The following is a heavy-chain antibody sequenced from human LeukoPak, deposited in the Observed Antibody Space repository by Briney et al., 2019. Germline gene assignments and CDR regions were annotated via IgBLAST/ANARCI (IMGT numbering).Heavy chain of an antibody. J-gene: IGHJ4*02. CDR1: GGTFSSYA. Sequence: SVKVSCKASGGTFSSYAISWVRQAPGQGLEWMGRIIPILGIANYAQKFQGRVTITADKSTSTAYMELSSLRSEDTAVYYCARGPGGSYYFYFDYWGQGTLVTVSS. V-gene: IGHV1-69*04. CDR3: ARGPGGSYYFYFDY. D-gene: IGHD1-26*01. CDR2: IIPILGIA.